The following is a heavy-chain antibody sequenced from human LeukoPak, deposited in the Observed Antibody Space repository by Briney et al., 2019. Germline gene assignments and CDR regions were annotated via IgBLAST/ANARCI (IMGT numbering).Heavy chain of an antibody. V-gene: IGHV3-30*04. CDR1: VFTFSRNA. CDR2: ISYDGGQK. J-gene: IGHJ4*02. D-gene: IGHD3-3*01. CDR3: GRAFVAILGRRPPDF. Sequence: PGGSLRLSCAASVFTFSRNAMHWVRQRPGRGLEWVAVISYDGGQKFYADSVKGRITISRDNSKNTLYLQINSLKPEDTALYYCGRAFVAILGRRPPDFWGQGTLVTVSS.